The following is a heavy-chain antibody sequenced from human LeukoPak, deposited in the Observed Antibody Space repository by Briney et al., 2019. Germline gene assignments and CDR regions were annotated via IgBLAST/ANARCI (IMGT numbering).Heavy chain of an antibody. D-gene: IGHD3-9*01. CDR1: GGSISSSSYY. Sequence: SETLSLTCTVSGGSISSSSYYWGWIRQPPGKGLEWIGSIYYSGSTYYNPSLKSRVTISVDTSKNQFSLKLSSVTAADTAVYYCARFLTSYYDILTGYFSYNSYTYMAVWGKGTTVTIPS. CDR3: ARFLTSYYDILTGYFSYNSYTYMAV. CDR2: IYYSGST. V-gene: IGHV4-39*07. J-gene: IGHJ6*03.